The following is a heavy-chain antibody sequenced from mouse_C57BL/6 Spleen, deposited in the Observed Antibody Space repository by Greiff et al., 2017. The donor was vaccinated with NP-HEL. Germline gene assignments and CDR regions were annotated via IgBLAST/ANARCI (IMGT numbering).Heavy chain of an antibody. CDR2: INPSNGGT. CDR3: ARSLLPEAMDY. J-gene: IGHJ4*01. V-gene: IGHV1-55*01. CDR1: GYTFTSYW. D-gene: IGHD6-1*01. Sequence: QVQLQQPGAELVKPGASVKMSCKASGYTFTSYWITWVKQRPGQGLEWIGDINPSNGGTNYNEKFKSKATLTVDKSSSTAYMQLSSLTSEDSAVYYCARSLLPEAMDYWGQGTSVTVSS.